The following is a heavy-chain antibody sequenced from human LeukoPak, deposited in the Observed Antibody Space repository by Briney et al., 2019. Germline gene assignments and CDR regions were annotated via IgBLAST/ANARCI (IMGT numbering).Heavy chain of an antibody. D-gene: IGHD3-10*01. CDR1: GFTFSSYG. J-gene: IGHJ3*02. CDR3: AKDSGLWFGNNDAFDI. CDR2: IRYDGSNK. Sequence: GGSLRLSCAASGFTFSSYGMHWVRQAPGKGLEGVAFIRYDGSNKNYADSVKGRFTISRDNSKNTLYLQMNSLRAEDTAVYYCAKDSGLWFGNNDAFDIWGQGTMVTVSS. V-gene: IGHV3-30*02.